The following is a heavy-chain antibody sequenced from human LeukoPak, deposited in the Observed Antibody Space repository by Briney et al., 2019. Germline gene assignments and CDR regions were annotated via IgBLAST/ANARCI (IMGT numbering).Heavy chain of an antibody. CDR2: ISYDGSNK. J-gene: IGHJ6*02. V-gene: IGHV3-30-3*01. CDR3: AKETHPYDILKVYGMDV. CDR1: GFTFSSYA. D-gene: IGHD3-9*01. Sequence: GGSLRLSCAASGFTFSSYAMHWVRQAPCKGLEWVAVISYDGSNKYYADSVKGRFTISRDNSKNTLYLQMNSLRAEDTAVYYCAKETHPYDILKVYGMDVWGQGTTVTVSS.